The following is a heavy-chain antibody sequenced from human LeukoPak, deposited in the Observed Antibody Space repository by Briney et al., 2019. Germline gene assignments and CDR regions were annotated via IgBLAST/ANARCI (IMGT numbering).Heavy chain of an antibody. V-gene: IGHV3-30*04. CDR3: ARGWLSETTVLTPYNY. D-gene: IGHD4-23*01. J-gene: IGHJ4*02. CDR1: GFTFSNYA. CDR2: ISYDGNNK. Sequence: PGGSLRLSCAASGFTFSNYAMNWVRQAPGGGLEWVAAISYDGNNKFYADSVKGRFTISRDNSKNTLYLQANSLRAEDTAVYYCARGWLSETTVLTPYNYWGQGTLVTVSS.